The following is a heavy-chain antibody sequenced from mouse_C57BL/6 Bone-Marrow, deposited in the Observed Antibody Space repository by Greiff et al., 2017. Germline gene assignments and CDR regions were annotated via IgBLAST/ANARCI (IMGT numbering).Heavy chain of an antibody. CDR1: GYTFTSYW. J-gene: IGHJ4*01. V-gene: IGHV1-50*01. CDR2: IDPSDSYT. D-gene: IGHD6-1*01. Sequence: QVQLKQPGAELVKPGASVKLSCKASGYTFTSYWMQWVKQRPGQGLEWIGEIDPSDSYTNYNQKFKGKATLTVDTSSSTAYMQLSSLTSEDSAVYYCARSSLYYYAMDYWGQGTSVTVSS. CDR3: ARSSLYYYAMDY.